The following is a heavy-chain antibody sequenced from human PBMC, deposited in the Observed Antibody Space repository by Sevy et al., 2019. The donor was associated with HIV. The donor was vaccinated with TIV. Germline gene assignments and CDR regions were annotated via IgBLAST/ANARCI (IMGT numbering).Heavy chain of an antibody. CDR2: ITRNSYEAYGGTR. CDR3: SRALATAVTPEYYFDY. CDR1: GFTFDDYA. Sequence: GGSLRLSCIASGFTFDDYAMSWFRQAPGKGLEWVAFITRNSYEAYGGTREYAASVEGRFTISRDDSKSIAYLQMNSLKTEDTAMYYCSRALATAVTPEYYFDYWGQGTLVTVSS. D-gene: IGHD2-15*01. J-gene: IGHJ4*02. V-gene: IGHV3-49*03.